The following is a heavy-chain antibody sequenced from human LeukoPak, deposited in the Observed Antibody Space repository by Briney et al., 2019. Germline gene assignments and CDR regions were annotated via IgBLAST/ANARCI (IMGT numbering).Heavy chain of an antibody. Sequence: QSGGSLRLSCAASGFTFSSYWVSWVRQAPGKGLEWVANIKQDGGEKYYVDSLKGRFTISRDNAKNSLFLQINSLRVDDTAVYYCASLWGSGSYYTFDHWGQGTLVTVSS. CDR2: IKQDGGEK. V-gene: IGHV3-7*01. CDR1: GFTFSSYW. J-gene: IGHJ4*02. D-gene: IGHD3-10*01. CDR3: ASLWGSGSYYTFDH.